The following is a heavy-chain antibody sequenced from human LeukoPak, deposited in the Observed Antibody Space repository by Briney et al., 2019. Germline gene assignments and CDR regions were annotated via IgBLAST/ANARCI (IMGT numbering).Heavy chain of an antibody. D-gene: IGHD2-21*02. CDR2: ISSSSSYI. Sequence: GGSLRLSCAASGFTFSSYSMNWVRQAPGKGLEWVSSISSSSSYIYYADSVKGRFTISRDNAKNSLYLQMNSLRAEDTAVYYCARVGGYCGGDCSGYWGQGTLVTVSS. CDR3: ARVGGYCGGDCSGY. J-gene: IGHJ4*02. V-gene: IGHV3-21*01. CDR1: GFTFSSYS.